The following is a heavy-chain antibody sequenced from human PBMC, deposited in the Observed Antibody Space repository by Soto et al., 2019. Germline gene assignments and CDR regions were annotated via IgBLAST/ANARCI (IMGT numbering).Heavy chain of an antibody. D-gene: IGHD3-3*01. V-gene: IGHV5-51*01. CDR3: ARGAIFGVVIRGAGWFDP. CDR2: IYPGDSDT. Sequence: GESLKISCKDSGYSFTSYWIGWVRQMPGKGLEWMGIIYPGDSDTRYSPSFQGQVTISADKSISTAYLQWSSLKASDTAMYYCARGAIFGVVIRGAGWFDPWGQGTLVTVSS. CDR1: GYSFTSYW. J-gene: IGHJ5*02.